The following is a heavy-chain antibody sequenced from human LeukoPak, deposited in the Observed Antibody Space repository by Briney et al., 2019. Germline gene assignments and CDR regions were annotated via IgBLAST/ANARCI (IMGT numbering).Heavy chain of an antibody. V-gene: IGHV4-61*02. CDR3: AGGSYSMFN. CDR2: IYTSGSS. CDR1: GDSISSTSYY. D-gene: IGHD1-26*01. Sequence: PSQTLSLTCTVSGDSISSTSYYWSWIRQPAGKGLEWIGRIYTSGSSDYNPSLKSRVTISVDTSKNHFSLKLSSVTAADTAVYYCAGGSYSMFNWGQGTLVTVSS. J-gene: IGHJ4*02.